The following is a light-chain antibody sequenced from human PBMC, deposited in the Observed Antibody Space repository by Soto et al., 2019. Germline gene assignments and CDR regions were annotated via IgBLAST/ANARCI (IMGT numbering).Light chain of an antibody. J-gene: IGKJ5*01. Sequence: ETVLTQSPGTLSFSPGERATLSCRASQSFRNNYLAWYQQKPGQAPRLLISGASSRAAGIPDRFSGSGSETDFTLTISRLEPEDFALYFCQQYGNPRITFGQGTRLEIK. V-gene: IGKV3-20*01. CDR2: GAS. CDR1: QSFRNNY. CDR3: QQYGNPRIT.